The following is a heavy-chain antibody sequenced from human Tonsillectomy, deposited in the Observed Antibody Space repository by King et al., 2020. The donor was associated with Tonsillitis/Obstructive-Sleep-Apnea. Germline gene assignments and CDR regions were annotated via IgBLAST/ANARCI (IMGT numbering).Heavy chain of an antibody. CDR1: GGSISSYY. D-gene: IGHD3-16*01. Sequence: QLQESGPGLVKPSETLSLTCTVSGGSISSYYWSWIRQPPGKGLEWIGYIYYSGSTNYNPSLKSRVTISVDTSKNQFSLKLSSVTAADTAVYDCARHGLGGRLRRGGIDYWGQGTLVTVSS. J-gene: IGHJ4*02. CDR3: ARHGLGGRLRRGGIDY. V-gene: IGHV4-59*08. CDR2: IYYSGST.